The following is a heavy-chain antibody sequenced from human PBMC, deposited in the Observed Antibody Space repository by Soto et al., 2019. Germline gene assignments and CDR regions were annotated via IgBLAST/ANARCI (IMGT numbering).Heavy chain of an antibody. CDR3: ASTGDFWSGYGNWFDP. CDR1: GGSISSGDYY. J-gene: IGHJ5*02. V-gene: IGHV4-30-4*01. Sequence: SETLSLTCTVSGGSISSGDYYWSWIRQPPGKGLELIGYIYYSGSTYYNPSLKSRVTISVDTSKNQFSLKLSSVTAADTAVYYCASTGDFWSGYGNWFDPWGQGTLVTVSS. CDR2: IYYSGST. D-gene: IGHD3-3*01.